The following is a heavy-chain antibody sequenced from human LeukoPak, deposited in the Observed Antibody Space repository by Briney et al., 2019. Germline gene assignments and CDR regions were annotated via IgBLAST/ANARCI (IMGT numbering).Heavy chain of an antibody. CDR2: IKQDGSEK. D-gene: IGHD5-18*01. CDR1: GFTFSSYW. CDR3: AKDRGYSFDY. J-gene: IGHJ4*02. Sequence: GGSLRLSCAASGFTFSSYWMSWVRQAPGKGLEWVANIKQDGSEKYYVDSVKGRFTISRDNSKNTLYLQMNSLRAEDTAVYYCAKDRGYSFDYWGQGTLVTVSS. V-gene: IGHV3-7*03.